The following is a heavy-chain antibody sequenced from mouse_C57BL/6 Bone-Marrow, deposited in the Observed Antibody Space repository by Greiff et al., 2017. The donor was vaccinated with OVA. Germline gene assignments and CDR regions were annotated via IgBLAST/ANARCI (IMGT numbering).Heavy chain of an antibody. Sequence: EVQLQESGGGLVQPGGSLSLSCAASGFTFTDYYMSWVRQPPGKALEWLGFIRNKANGYTTEYSASVKGRFTISRDNSQSILYLQMNALRAEDSATYYCARYDDYDVKAMDYWGQGTSVTVSS. J-gene: IGHJ4*01. CDR3: ARYDDYDVKAMDY. CDR2: IRNKANGYTT. D-gene: IGHD2-4*01. CDR1: GFTFTDYY. V-gene: IGHV7-3*01.